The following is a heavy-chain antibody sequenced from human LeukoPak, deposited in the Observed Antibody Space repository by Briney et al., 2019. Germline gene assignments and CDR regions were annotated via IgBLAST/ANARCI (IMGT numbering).Heavy chain of an antibody. V-gene: IGHV3-23*01. J-gene: IGHJ3*02. D-gene: IGHD2-2*01. CDR2: IGRSGGST. CDR1: GFTFSSYD. CDR3: AKYSGYCSTTSCYGAFDM. Sequence: GSLRLSCTASGFTFSSYDMHWVRQGTGKGLEWVSAIGRSGGSTYYADSVKGRFTISRDNSRNTLYLQMNSLRAEDTAVYYCAKYSGYCSTTSCYGAFDMWGQGTMVTVSS.